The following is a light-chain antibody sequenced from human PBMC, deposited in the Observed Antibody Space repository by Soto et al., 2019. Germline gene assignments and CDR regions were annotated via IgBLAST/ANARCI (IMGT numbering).Light chain of an antibody. CDR3: QQYSSSPLT. CDR1: QSVSSNY. CDR2: GAS. J-gene: IGKJ4*01. Sequence: EIVLTQSPGTLSLSPGERATFSCRASQSVSSNYLAWYQQKPGQAPRLLIYGASSRATGIPDRFSGSGSGTDFTLTISRLEPEDFAVYHCQQYSSSPLTFGGGTKVDI. V-gene: IGKV3-20*01.